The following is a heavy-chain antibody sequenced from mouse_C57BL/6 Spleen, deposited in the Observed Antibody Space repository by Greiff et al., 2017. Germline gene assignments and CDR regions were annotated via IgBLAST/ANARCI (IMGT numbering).Heavy chain of an antibody. Sequence: DVQLVESGGGLVQPGGSLSLSCAASGFTFTDYYMSWVRQPPGKALEWLGFIRNKANGYTTEYSASVKGRFTISRDNSQSILYLQMNALRAEDSATYYCARSLYYDYDDWYFDVWGTGTTVTVSS. CDR3: ARSLYYDYDDWYFDV. D-gene: IGHD2-4*01. V-gene: IGHV7-3*01. CDR1: GFTFTDYY. J-gene: IGHJ1*03. CDR2: IRNKANGYTT.